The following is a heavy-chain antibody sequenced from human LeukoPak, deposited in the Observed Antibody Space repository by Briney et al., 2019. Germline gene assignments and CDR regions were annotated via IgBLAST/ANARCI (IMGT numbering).Heavy chain of an antibody. CDR3: ARAVTTVTHFDY. Sequence: PSETLSLTCTVSGGSISSGSYYWSWIRQPPGKGLEWIGYIYYSGSTNYNPSLKSRVTISVDTSKNQFSLKLSSVTAADTAVYYCARAVTTVTHFDYWGQGTLVTVSS. D-gene: IGHD4-17*01. V-gene: IGHV4-61*01. J-gene: IGHJ4*02. CDR1: GGSISSGSYY. CDR2: IYYSGST.